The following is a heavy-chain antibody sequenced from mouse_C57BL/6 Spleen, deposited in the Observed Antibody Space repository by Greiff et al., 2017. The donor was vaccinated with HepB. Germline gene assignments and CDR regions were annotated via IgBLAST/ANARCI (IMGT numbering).Heavy chain of an antibody. Sequence: VQLQQPGAELVKPGDSVKLSCKASGYTFTSYWMHWVKQRPGRGLEWIGRIAPNSGGTKYNEKFKSKATLTVDKPSSTAYMQLSSLTSEDSAVYDCARNPVTTVVPFDDWGQGTTLTVSS. CDR1: GYTFTSYW. J-gene: IGHJ2*01. V-gene: IGHV1-72*01. D-gene: IGHD1-1*01. CDR2: IAPNSGGT. CDR3: ARNPVTTVVPFDD.